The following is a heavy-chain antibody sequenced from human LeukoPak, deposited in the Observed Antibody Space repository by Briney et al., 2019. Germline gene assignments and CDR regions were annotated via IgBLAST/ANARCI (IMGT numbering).Heavy chain of an antibody. Sequence: ASVEVSCKASGYTFTGYYMHWVRQAPGQGLEWMGWINPNSGGTNYAQKFQGRVTMTRDTSISTAYMELSRLRSDDTAVYYCARGCPMSGCLDYRGQGTLVTVSS. D-gene: IGHD6-19*01. J-gene: IGHJ4*02. CDR3: ARGCPMSGCLDY. V-gene: IGHV1-2*02. CDR2: INPNSGGT. CDR1: GYTFTGYY.